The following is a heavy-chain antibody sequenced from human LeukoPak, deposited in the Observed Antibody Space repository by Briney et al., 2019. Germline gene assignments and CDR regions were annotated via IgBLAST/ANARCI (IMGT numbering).Heavy chain of an antibody. CDR1: GGSISSYY. CDR3: ARGDHRFELDY. V-gene: IGHV4-59*01. Sequence: PSETLSLTCTVSGGSISSYYWSWIRQPPGKGLEWIGYIYYSGSTNYNPSLKSRVTISVDTSKNQFSLKLSSVTAADTAVYYCARGDHRFELDYWGQGTLVTVSS. CDR2: IYYSGST. J-gene: IGHJ4*02. D-gene: IGHD3-3*01.